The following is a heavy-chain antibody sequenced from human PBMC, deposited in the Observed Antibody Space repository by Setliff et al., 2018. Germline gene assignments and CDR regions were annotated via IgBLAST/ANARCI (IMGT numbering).Heavy chain of an antibody. D-gene: IGHD6-19*01. J-gene: IGHJ4*02. Sequence: SSETLSLTCTVSGGSISSGGYYWSWIRQHPGKGLEWIGYIYYSGGTSYYNPSLKSRVTISVDTSKNQFSLKLSSVTAADTAVYYCARGRAGHSGHWGQGTLVTVSS. CDR1: GGSISSGGYY. CDR2: IYYSGGTS. CDR3: ARGRAGHSGH. V-gene: IGHV4-31*03.